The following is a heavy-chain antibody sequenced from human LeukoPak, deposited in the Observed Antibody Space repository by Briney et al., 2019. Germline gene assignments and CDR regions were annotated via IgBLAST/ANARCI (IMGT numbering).Heavy chain of an antibody. D-gene: IGHD6-13*01. CDR1: GGSLSSYY. V-gene: IGHV4-4*07. Sequence: SETLSLTCTVSGGSLSSYYWSWMRQPAGKGLEWIGRIYYSGSTTNYNPSLKSRVTMSVDTSKNQFSLKLSSVTAADTAVYYCARDRSSWKYNWFDPWGQGTLVTVSS. CDR3: ARDRSSWKYNWFDP. J-gene: IGHJ5*02. CDR2: IYYSGSTT.